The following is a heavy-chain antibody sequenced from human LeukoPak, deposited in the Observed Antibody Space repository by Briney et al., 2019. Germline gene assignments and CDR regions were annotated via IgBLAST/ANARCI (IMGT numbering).Heavy chain of an antibody. D-gene: IGHD1-1*01. J-gene: IGHJ5*02. Sequence: GGSLRLSCAASGFTFSSYSMNWVRQAPGKGLEWVSYISSSSSTIYYADSVKGRFTISRDNAKNSLYLQMNSLRAEDTAVYYCASDTRTRSYNWFDPWGQGTLVTVSS. V-gene: IGHV3-48*01. CDR3: ASDTRTRSYNWFDP. CDR2: ISSSSSTI. CDR1: GFTFSSYS.